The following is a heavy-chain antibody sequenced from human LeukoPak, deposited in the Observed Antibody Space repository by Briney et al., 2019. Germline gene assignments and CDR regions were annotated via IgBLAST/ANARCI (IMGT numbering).Heavy chain of an antibody. CDR2: IKQDGSEK. CDR3: ARSRGYFDY. V-gene: IGHV3-7*01. J-gene: IGHJ4*02. Sequence: XRQAPGKGLEWVASIKQDGSEKYYVDSVKGRFVISRDNAKNSLYLQMSSLRAEDTAMYYCARSRGYFDYWGQGTLLTVSS. D-gene: IGHD2-2*01.